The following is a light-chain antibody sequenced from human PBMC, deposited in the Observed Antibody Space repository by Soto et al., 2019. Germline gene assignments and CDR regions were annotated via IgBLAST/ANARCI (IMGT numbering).Light chain of an antibody. CDR1: QRISTW. CDR3: QQYNNYPRT. J-gene: IGKJ4*01. V-gene: IGKV1-5*03. CDR2: KAY. Sequence: DIQMTQSPSTLSASVGDRVTITCRASQRISTWLAWYQQKPGKAPKLLIYKAYSLESGVPSRFSGSGSGTEFTLTISSLQHDDFATYYCQQYNNYPRTVGGGTEVEIK.